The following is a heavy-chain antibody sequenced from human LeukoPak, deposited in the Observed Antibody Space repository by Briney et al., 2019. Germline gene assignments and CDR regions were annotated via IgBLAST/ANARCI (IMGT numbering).Heavy chain of an antibody. V-gene: IGHV4-34*01. CDR2: INHSGST. CDR3: ARQWLVSPLFDY. Sequence: PSETLSLTCAVYGGSLSGYYWSWIRQPPGKGLEWIGEINHSGSTSYNPSLKSRVTISVDTSKNQLSLKLSSMTAADTAVYYCARQWLVSPLFDYWGQETLVTVSS. D-gene: IGHD6-19*01. CDR1: GGSLSGYY. J-gene: IGHJ4*02.